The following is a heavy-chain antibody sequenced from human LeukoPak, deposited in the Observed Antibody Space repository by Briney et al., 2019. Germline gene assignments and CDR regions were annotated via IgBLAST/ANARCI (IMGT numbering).Heavy chain of an antibody. J-gene: IGHJ6*03. Sequence: SETLSLTCTVSGGSISSGGYYWSWIRQHPGKGLEWIGYIYYSGSTNYNPSLKSRVTISVDTSKNQFSLKLSSVTAADTAVYYCARSSGYYMDVWGKGTTVTVSS. CDR2: IYYSGST. V-gene: IGHV4-61*08. CDR1: GGSISSGGYY. D-gene: IGHD1-26*01. CDR3: ARSSGYYMDV.